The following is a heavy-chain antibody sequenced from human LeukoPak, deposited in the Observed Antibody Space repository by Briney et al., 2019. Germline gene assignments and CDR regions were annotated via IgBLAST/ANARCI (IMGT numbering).Heavy chain of an antibody. Sequence: SETLSLTCAVYGGSFSGYYWSWIRQPPGKGLEWIGEINHSGSTNYNPSLKSRVTISVDTSKNQFSLKLSSVTAADTAVYYCARGLHYWGQGTLVTASS. CDR2: INHSGST. J-gene: IGHJ4*02. CDR3: ARGLHY. V-gene: IGHV4-34*01. CDR1: GGSFSGYY.